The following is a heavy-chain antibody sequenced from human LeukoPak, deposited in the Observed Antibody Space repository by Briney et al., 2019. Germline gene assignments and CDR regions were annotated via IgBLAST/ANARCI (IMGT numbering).Heavy chain of an antibody. CDR1: GFIFRNAW. J-gene: IGHJ3*02. Sequence: GGSLRLSCGASGFIFRNAWMTWVRQAPGKGLEWVSAISSSGSATHFADSVKGRFIISRDNSKNTLYLEMKSLRAEDTALYFCAQDGYCGDAHCYTEAIEMWGQGTMVTVSS. V-gene: IGHV3-23*01. D-gene: IGHD2-21*01. CDR2: ISSSGSAT. CDR3: AQDGYCGDAHCYTEAIEM.